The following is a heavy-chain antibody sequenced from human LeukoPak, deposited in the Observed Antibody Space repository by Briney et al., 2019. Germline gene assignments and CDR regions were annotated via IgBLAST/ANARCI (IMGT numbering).Heavy chain of an antibody. V-gene: IGHV3-15*01. CDR3: ATDYYYGNSGTLDADFFDY. Sequence: PGGSLRLSCTGSGFSFSQAWMSWVRQAPGKGLEWVGRIKSKKDSETRDYAAPVKGRFTISRDDSKNTLYLEMSSLETEDTAVYYCATDYYYGNSGTLDADFFDYWGQGTLVAVSS. CDR2: IKSKKDSETR. CDR1: GFSFSQAW. J-gene: IGHJ4*02. D-gene: IGHD3-22*01.